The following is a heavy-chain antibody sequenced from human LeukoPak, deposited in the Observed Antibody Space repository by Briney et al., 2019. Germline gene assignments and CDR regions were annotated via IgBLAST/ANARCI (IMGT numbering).Heavy chain of an antibody. J-gene: IGHJ4*02. CDR2: INLSGST. CDR3: ARYGDRPYYFDY. V-gene: IGHV4-34*01. CDR1: GGSFSGYY. D-gene: IGHD7-27*01. Sequence: SETLSLTCAVYGGSFSGYYWSWIRQPPGKGLEWIGEINLSGSTNYNPSLKSRVTISVDTSKNQFSLKLSSVTAADTAVYYCARYGDRPYYFDYWGQGTLVTVSS.